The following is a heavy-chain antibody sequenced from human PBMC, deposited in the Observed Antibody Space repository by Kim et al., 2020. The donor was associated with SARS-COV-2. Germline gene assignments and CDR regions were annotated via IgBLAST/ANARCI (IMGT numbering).Heavy chain of an antibody. CDR3: ARDPPGYSSGNEYFQH. CDR1: GFTFSSYA. J-gene: IGHJ1*01. V-gene: IGHV3-30*04. Sequence: GGSLRLSCAASGFTFSSYAMHWVRQAPGKGLEWVAVISYDGSNKYYADSVKGRFTISRDNSKNTLYLQMNSLRAEDTAVYYCARDPPGYSSGNEYFQHWGQGTLVTVSS. CDR2: ISYDGSNK. D-gene: IGHD6-19*01.